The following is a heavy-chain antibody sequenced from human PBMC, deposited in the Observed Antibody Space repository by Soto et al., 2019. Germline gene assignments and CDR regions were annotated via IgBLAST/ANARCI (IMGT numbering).Heavy chain of an antibody. J-gene: IGHJ4*02. CDR2: ISGSGGST. CDR1: GFTFSNYA. CDR3: AKRQEYGDYVRYFDY. V-gene: IGHV3-23*01. D-gene: IGHD4-17*01. Sequence: PGGSLRLSCAASGFTFSNYAMSWVRQAPGKGLEWVSAISGSGGSTYYADSVKGRFTISRDNSKNTLYLQMNSLRAEDTAVYYCAKRQEYGDYVRYFDYWGQGTLVTVSS.